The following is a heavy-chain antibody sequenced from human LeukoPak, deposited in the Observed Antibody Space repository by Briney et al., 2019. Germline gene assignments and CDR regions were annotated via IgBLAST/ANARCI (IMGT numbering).Heavy chain of an antibody. V-gene: IGHV3-23*01. Sequence: GGSLILSCAASGLTFKNFAMSWVRQAPGKGLEWLAVSSGDEDSIHYADSVRGHFVISTDNSENTSYLHMNSLRAEDTAVYYCTIDLMTGFSSGWHFAYWGQGTLVTVSS. J-gene: IGHJ4*02. CDR3: TIDLMTGFSSGWHFAY. CDR1: GLTFKNFA. D-gene: IGHD6-19*01. CDR2: SSGDEDSI.